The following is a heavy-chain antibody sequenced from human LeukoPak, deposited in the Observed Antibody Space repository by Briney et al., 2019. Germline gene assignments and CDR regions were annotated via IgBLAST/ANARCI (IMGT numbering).Heavy chain of an antibody. CDR1: GFTFSSYG. J-gene: IGHJ4*02. V-gene: IGHV3-74*01. CDR3: AAGISHNYFDY. CDR2: INSDGSST. D-gene: IGHD3-3*02. Sequence: GGSLRLSCAASGFTFSSYGMHWVRQAPGKGLVWVSRINSDGSSTSYADSVKGRFTISRDNAKNTLYLQMNSLRGEDTAVYYCAAGISHNYFDYWGQGTLVPVSS.